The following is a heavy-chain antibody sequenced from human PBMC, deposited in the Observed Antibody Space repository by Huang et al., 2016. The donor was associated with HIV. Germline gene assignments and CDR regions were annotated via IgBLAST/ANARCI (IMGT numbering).Heavy chain of an antibody. CDR2: IYAGGST. CDR3: ARVQQSSGWYGGDLDY. Sequence: EVQLVESGGGLIQHGGSLRLACAASGFSVNTNYMIWVRQAPGKGVEWVSVIYAGGSTYYAAAVKGRFTSSRDNSKNTVFLQMSSLRAEDTAVYYCARVQQSSGWYGGDLDYWGQGTLVTISS. V-gene: IGHV3-53*01. CDR1: GFSVNTNY. D-gene: IGHD6-19*01. J-gene: IGHJ4*02.